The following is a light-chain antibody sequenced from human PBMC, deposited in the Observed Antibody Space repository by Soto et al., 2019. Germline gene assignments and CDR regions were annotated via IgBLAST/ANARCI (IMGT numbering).Light chain of an antibody. Sequence: SVLTQPPSVSGAPGQKVTISCSGSSSNIGGNSVSWYQQLPGTAPKLLIYDDNKRPSGIPDRFSGSKSGTSASLGITGFQTGDEADYYCGSWDSSLTADVFGTSPKDTVL. CDR2: DDN. CDR1: SSNIGGNS. V-gene: IGLV1-51*01. J-gene: IGLJ1*01. CDR3: GSWDSSLTADV.